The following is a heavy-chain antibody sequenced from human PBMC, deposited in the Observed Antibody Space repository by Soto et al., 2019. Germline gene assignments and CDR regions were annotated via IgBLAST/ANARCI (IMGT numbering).Heavy chain of an antibody. CDR1: GFTFRSYG. Sequence: QVQLVESGGGVAQPGRSLRLSCAASGFTFRSYGMHWVRQAPGKGLEWVAVISSDGNDKYSADSVKGRFTISRDNSKNTLYLQMNSLRAEDTAIYYCAKDEDIGAAAYYFDCWGQGTLVTVSS. D-gene: IGHD6-13*01. CDR3: AKDEDIGAAAYYFDC. CDR2: ISSDGNDK. V-gene: IGHV3-30*18. J-gene: IGHJ4*02.